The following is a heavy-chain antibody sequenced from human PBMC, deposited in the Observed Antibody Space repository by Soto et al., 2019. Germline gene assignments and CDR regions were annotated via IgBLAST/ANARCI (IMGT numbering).Heavy chain of an antibody. Sequence: EVQLLESGGGLVQPGGSLRLSCAASGFTFGSYAMSWVRQAPGKGLEWVSGIYTTGSTYYGESVKGRFTISRDDSRNTVYLQMNSLRDEDTAVYYCTRDPITTLGYGMDVWGQGTTVTVSS. V-gene: IGHV3-23*05. CDR2: IYTTGST. J-gene: IGHJ6*02. D-gene: IGHD3-3*01. CDR1: GFTFGSYA. CDR3: TRDPITTLGYGMDV.